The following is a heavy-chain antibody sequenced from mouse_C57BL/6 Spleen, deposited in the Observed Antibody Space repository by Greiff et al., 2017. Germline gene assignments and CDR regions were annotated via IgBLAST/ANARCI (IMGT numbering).Heavy chain of an antibody. Sequence: VQLQQSGPGLVQPSQSLSITCTVSGFSLTSYGVPWVRQSPGKGLEWLGVIWSGGSTDSNAAFISRLSISKDNSKSQVFFKMNSLQADDTAIYYCARRSVTDYAMDYWGQGTSVTVSS. CDR2: IWSGGST. CDR3: ARRSVTDYAMDY. D-gene: IGHD2-13*01. V-gene: IGHV2-2*01. J-gene: IGHJ4*01. CDR1: GFSLTSYG.